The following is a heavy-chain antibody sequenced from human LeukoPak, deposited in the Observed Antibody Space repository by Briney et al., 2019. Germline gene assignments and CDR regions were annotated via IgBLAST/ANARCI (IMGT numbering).Heavy chain of an antibody. D-gene: IGHD5-12*01. CDR2: ISSSSSYI. V-gene: IGHV3-21*01. Sequence: GGSLRLSCAASGFTFSSYSMNWVRQAPGKGLEWVSSISSSSSYIYYADSVKGRFTISRDNAKNSLYLQMNSLRAEDTAVYYCARDETPTNGYDSYDFWGQGTLVTVST. CDR3: ARDETPTNGYDSYDF. J-gene: IGHJ4*02. CDR1: GFTFSSYS.